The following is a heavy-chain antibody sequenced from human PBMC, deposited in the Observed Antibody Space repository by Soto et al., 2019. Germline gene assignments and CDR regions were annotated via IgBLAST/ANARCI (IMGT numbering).Heavy chain of an antibody. D-gene: IGHD3-22*01. J-gene: IGHJ4*02. CDR2: IKSKTDGGTT. V-gene: IGHV3-15*01. Sequence: GGSLRLSCAASGFTFRNAWMSWVRQAPGKGLEWVGRIKSKTDGGTTDYAAPVKGRFTISRDDSKNTLYLQMNSLKTEDTAVYYCTTLLYYYYSIGYYYLDYWGQGTLVTVSS. CDR1: GFTFRNAW. CDR3: TTLLYYYYSIGYYYLDY.